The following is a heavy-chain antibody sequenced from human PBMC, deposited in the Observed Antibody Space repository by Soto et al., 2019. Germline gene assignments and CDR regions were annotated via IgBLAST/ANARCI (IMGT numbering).Heavy chain of an antibody. J-gene: IGHJ6*02. D-gene: IGHD2-15*01. V-gene: IGHV3-15*07. Sequence: EVQLVESGGGFIQPGGSLRLSCAASGLPISNAWMNWVRQAPGKGLEWVGRIKTKSEGGPTDYAAAVKGRFTVSRDDSKNTLYLQMNSLKTGDTAVYYCTTGSVEGVWGQGTTVTVSS. CDR3: TTGSVEGV. CDR1: GLPISNAW. CDR2: IKTKSEGGPT.